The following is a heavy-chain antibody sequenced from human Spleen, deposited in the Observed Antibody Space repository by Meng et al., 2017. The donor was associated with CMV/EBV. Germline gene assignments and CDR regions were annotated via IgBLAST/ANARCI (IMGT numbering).Heavy chain of an antibody. J-gene: IGHJ6*02. CDR2: INPNSGGT. D-gene: IGHD2-8*01. CDR3: ARGMAMDV. Sequence: GGSLRLSCAASGFIFSKYGIHWVRQAPGQGLEWMGWINPNSGGTNFAQKFQGGVTMTRDTSISTAYMELSRLRSDDTAVYYCARGMAMDVWGQGTTVTVSS. V-gene: IGHV1-2*02. CDR1: GFIFSKYG.